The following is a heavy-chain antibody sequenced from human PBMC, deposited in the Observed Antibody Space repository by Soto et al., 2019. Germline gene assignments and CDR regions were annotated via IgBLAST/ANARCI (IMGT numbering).Heavy chain of an antibody. CDR3: AKELNYYYGMDV. Sequence: EVQLVESGGGLVQPGRSLRLSCAASGFTFDDYAMHWVRQAPGKGLEWVSGIRWNPGSIGYADSVKGRFTISRDNAKNSLYLQMNRLRAEDKALYFCAKELNYYYGMDVWAQGTTVTVSS. V-gene: IGHV3-9*01. CDR1: GFTFDDYA. D-gene: IGHD2-8*01. J-gene: IGHJ6*02. CDR2: IRWNPGSI.